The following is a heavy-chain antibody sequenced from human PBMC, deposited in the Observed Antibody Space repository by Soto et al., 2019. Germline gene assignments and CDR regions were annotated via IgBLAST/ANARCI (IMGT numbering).Heavy chain of an antibody. V-gene: IGHV3-23*01. J-gene: IGHJ6*02. CDR1: GFTFSSYA. CDR3: AKVKAVAGPEDYYYYGMDV. D-gene: IGHD6-19*01. Sequence: GGSLRLSCAASGFTFSSYAMSWVRQAPGKGLEWVSAISGSGGSTYYADSVKGRFTISRDNSKNTLYLQMNSLRAEDTAVYYCAKVKAVAGPEDYYYYGMDVWGQGTTVTVSS. CDR2: ISGSGGST.